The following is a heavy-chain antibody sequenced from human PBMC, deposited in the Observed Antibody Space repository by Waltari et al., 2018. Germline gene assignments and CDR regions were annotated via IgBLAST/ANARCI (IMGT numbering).Heavy chain of an antibody. V-gene: IGHV4-4*02. Sequence: QLQLQESGPGMVKPSGTLSLTGTVPGAAVRSHYWWSWVRQAPEKVREWIWQIHPRGRTNYNPSLESRVAISLDTSNNQFSLKVTSTTAADTAVYYCARDRGRGLYLDSWGQGTLVTVSP. CDR3: ARDRGRGLYLDS. J-gene: IGHJ4*02. CDR1: GAAVRSHYW. D-gene: IGHD2-15*01. CDR2: IHPRGRT.